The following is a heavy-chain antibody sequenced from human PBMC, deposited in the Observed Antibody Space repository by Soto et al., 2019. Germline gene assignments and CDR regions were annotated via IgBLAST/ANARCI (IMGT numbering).Heavy chain of an antibody. CDR1: GYTFTSYG. J-gene: IGHJ6*02. V-gene: IGHV1-18*01. CDR3: ARKWFGPGTYYYYYYGMDV. CDR2: SSAYNGNT. Sequence: QVQLVQSGAEVKKPGDSVKVSCKASGYTFTSYGISWVRQAPGQGLEWMGWSSAYNGNTNYAQKLQGRVTMTTDTSTSTAYMELRSLRSDDTAVYYCARKWFGPGTYYYYYYGMDVWGQGTTVTVSS. D-gene: IGHD3-10*01.